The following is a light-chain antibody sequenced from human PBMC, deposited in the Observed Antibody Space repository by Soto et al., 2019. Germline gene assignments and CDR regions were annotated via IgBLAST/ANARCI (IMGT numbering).Light chain of an antibody. CDR2: GAS. J-gene: IGKJ4*01. CDR3: QQDGALPPY. Sequence: EIVLTQFPGALSLSPGERVTLSCRASQTVSNTYLAWYQQKSGQAPKVLIYGASNRATGIPERFSGSGSGTDFTLTISRLEPEDFAVYYCQQDGALPPYIGGGTKVEIK. CDR1: QTVSNTY. V-gene: IGKV3-20*01.